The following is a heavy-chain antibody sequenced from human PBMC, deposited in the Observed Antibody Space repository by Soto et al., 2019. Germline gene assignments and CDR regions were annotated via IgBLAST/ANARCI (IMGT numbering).Heavy chain of an antibody. D-gene: IGHD6-13*01. Sequence: PSETLSLTCAVYGGSFSGYYWSWIRQPPGKGLEWIGEINHSGSTNYNPSLKSRVTISVDTSKNQFSLKLSSVTAADTAVYYCARGEGYIAAAGTTRYGMDVWGQGTTVTVSS. CDR1: GGSFSGYY. V-gene: IGHV4-34*01. CDR2: INHSGST. CDR3: ARGEGYIAAAGTTRYGMDV. J-gene: IGHJ6*02.